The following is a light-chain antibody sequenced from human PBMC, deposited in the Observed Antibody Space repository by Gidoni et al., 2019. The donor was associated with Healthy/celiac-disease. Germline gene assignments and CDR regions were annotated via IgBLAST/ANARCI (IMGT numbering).Light chain of an antibody. Sequence: DIQMTQSPSTLSASVGDRVTITCRASQSIRSWLAWYQQKPGKAPKLLIYDASSLESGVPSRFSGSGSGTEFTLTISSLQPGDFATYYCQQYNSSWTFGQGTKVEIK. CDR1: QSIRSW. V-gene: IGKV1-5*01. CDR2: DAS. J-gene: IGKJ1*01. CDR3: QQYNSSWT.